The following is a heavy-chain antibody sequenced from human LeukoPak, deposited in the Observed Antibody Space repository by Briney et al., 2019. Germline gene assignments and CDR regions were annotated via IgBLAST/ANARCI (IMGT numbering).Heavy chain of an antibody. J-gene: IGHJ4*02. CDR2: ISSSSSYI. V-gene: IGHV3-21*01. D-gene: IGHD3-16*02. CDR1: GFTFSSYS. CDR3: ARSMITFGGVIVPYYFDC. Sequence: GGSLRLSCAASGFTFSSYSMNWVRQAPGKGLEWVSSISSSSSYIYYADSVKGRFTISRDNAKNSLYLQMNSLRAEDTAVYYCARSMITFGGVIVPYYFDCWGQGTLVTVSS.